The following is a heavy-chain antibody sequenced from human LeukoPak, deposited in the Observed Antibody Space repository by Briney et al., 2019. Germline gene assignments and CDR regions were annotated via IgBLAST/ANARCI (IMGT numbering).Heavy chain of an antibody. CDR2: ISTYNGDT. CDR1: GYTFTRYA. V-gene: IGHV1-18*01. CDR3: ARDPSNTSGWYIYFDY. Sequence: ASVKVSWKAFGYTFTRYAISWVRQAPGQGLEWMGWISTYNGDTRFPQNLQGRVTMTTDTSTNTAYMELRSLRSDDTAVYYCARDPSNTSGWYIYFDYWAQGTLVTVSS. J-gene: IGHJ4*02. D-gene: IGHD6-19*01.